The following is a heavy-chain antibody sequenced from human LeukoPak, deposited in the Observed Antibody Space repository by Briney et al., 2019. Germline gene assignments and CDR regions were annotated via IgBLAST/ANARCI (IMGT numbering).Heavy chain of an antibody. J-gene: IGHJ4*02. V-gene: IGHV1-46*01. D-gene: IGHD6-19*01. CDR1: GYTFTSYY. CDR2: INPSGGST. CDR3: ASASWSSGYSSGWYNY. Sequence: ASVKVSCKASGYTFTSYYMNWVRQAPGQGLEWRGIINPSGGSTSYAQKFQGRVTMTRDTSTSTVYMELSSLRSEDTAVYYCASASWSSGYSSGWYNYWGQGTLVTVSS.